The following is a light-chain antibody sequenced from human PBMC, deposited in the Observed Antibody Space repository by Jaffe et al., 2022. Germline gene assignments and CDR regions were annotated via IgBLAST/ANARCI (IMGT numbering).Light chain of an antibody. V-gene: IGLV2-11*01. Sequence: QSALTQPRSVSGSPGHSVTISCTGTSSDVGGYNSVSWYQQHPGKAPKLIIFNVSERPSGVPDRFSGSKSGNTASLTVSGLQAEDEADYYCCSYAASSTLVLFGGGTELTVL. J-gene: IGLJ2*01. CDR3: CSYAASSTLVL. CDR1: SSDVGGYNS. CDR2: NVS.